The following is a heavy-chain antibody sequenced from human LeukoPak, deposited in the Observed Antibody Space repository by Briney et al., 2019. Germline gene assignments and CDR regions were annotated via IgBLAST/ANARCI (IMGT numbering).Heavy chain of an antibody. CDR3: VRRHDS. CDR1: GFTFSRFG. V-gene: IGHV3-53*01. J-gene: IGHJ5*01. Sequence: GGSLRLSCVASGFTFSRFGMNWVRQAPGKGLEWVSIIYISGGTYHADSVRGRFTAFRDTSKNTVYLQMNNLRVEDTAIYYCVRRHDSWGQGTLVTVS. CDR2: IYISGGT.